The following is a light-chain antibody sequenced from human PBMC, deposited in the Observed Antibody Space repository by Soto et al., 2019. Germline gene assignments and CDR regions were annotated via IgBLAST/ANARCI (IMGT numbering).Light chain of an antibody. CDR2: EVT. CDR3: SSYTSSTTGV. V-gene: IGLV2-14*01. J-gene: IGLJ3*02. Sequence: QSALTQPASVSGSPGQSITISCTGTSSDVGGYNYVSWYQQHPGKAPKLVIYEVTKRPSGVSNRFSGSKSGNTASLTISGLQAEDESDYYCSSYTSSTTGVFGGGTKVTVL. CDR1: SSDVGGYNY.